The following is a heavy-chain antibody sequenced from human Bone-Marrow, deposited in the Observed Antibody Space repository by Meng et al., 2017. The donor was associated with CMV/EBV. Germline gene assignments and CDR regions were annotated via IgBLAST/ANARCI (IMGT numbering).Heavy chain of an antibody. V-gene: IGHV3-9*01. Sequence: SLKISCTASGFTFDYHALHWVRQAAGKGLEWVAGISWNSVSIGYADSVKGRFTISRDDAKSSLYLQMNNLRSEDTALYFCAKLQGSKAYWGQGQVVTVYS. J-gene: IGHJ4*02. CDR2: ISWNSVSI. CDR3: AKLQGSKAY. CDR1: GFTFDYHA.